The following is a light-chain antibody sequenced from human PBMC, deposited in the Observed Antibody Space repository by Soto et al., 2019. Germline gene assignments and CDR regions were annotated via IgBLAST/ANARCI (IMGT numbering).Light chain of an antibody. Sequence: QSALTQPPSASGSPGQSVTISCTGTSTDVGDYKYVFWYQQHPGKAPKLLIYEVNKRPSGVGDRFSGSKSGNTASLTVSGLQAEDEADYYCSSLAGGTLVFGGGTKLTVL. V-gene: IGLV2-8*01. J-gene: IGLJ2*01. CDR2: EVN. CDR3: SSLAGGTLV. CDR1: STDVGDYKY.